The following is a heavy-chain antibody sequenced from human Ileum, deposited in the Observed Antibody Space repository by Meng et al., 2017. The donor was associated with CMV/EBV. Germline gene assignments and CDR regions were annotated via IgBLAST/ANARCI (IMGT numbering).Heavy chain of an antibody. Sequence: GESLKISCAASGFTFRDYWMHWVRQSPGKGLVWVSRINNDGNTADYADSVKGRFTISRDNTKNTLYLQMNSLRAEDTAVYYRARPYTGASTLPFWGQGTLVTVSS. J-gene: IGHJ4*02. V-gene: IGHV3-74*01. CDR2: INNDGNTA. CDR1: GFTFRDYW. CDR3: ARPYTGASTLPF. D-gene: IGHD1-26*01.